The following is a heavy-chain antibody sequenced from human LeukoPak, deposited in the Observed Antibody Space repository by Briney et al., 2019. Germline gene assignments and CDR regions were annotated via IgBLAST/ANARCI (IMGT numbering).Heavy chain of an antibody. CDR3: ARDPGYSSGWYSIGD. V-gene: IGHV4-59*01. CDR1: GGSISSYY. Sequence: PSETLSLTCTVSGGSISSYYWSWIRQPPGKGLEWMGYIYYSGSTNYNPSLKSRVTLSVDTSKNQFSLKLSSVPAADTAVYYCARDPGYSSGWYSIGDWGQGTLVTVSS. CDR2: IYYSGST. D-gene: IGHD6-19*01. J-gene: IGHJ4*02.